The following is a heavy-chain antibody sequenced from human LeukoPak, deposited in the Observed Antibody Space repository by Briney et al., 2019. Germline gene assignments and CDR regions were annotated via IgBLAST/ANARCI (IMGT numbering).Heavy chain of an antibody. V-gene: IGHV1-18*01. CDR2: ISTYNGNT. D-gene: IGHD6-19*01. CDR3: ARTQWLEDAFDF. Sequence: GASVTVSCKASDDTFSNYSISWVRQAPGQGLEWMGWISTYNGNTHYAQKFQGRVTMTTDTSTNIAYLELRDLRSDDTAVYYCARTQWLEDAFDFWGQGTVVTVSS. J-gene: IGHJ3*01. CDR1: DDTFSNYS.